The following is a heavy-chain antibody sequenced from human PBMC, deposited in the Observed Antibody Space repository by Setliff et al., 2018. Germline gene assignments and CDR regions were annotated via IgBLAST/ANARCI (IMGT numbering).Heavy chain of an antibody. V-gene: IGHV1-2*04. CDR2: INPNSGGT. CDR1: GYTFTGYY. Sequence: GASVKVSCKASGYTFTGYYMHWVRQAPGQGLEWMGWINPNSGGTNYAQRFQGWVTMTRDTSISTAYMELSRLRSDDTAVYYCARGALWFGEPYYGMDVWGQGTTVTV. J-gene: IGHJ6*02. D-gene: IGHD3-10*01. CDR3: ARGALWFGEPYYGMDV.